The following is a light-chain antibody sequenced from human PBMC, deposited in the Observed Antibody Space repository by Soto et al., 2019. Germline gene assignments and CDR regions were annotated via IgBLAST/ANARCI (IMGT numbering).Light chain of an antibody. V-gene: IGLV1-40*01. CDR1: SSNLGAGYD. CDR3: QSYDSSLSGDV. Sequence: QSVLTQPPSVSGAPGQRVTISCTGSSSNLGAGYDVRWYQQLPGAAPKLLIYGNNNRPSGVPDRFSGSKSDTSASLAITGLQAEDEADYYCQSYDSSLSGDVFGAGTKLTVL. J-gene: IGLJ1*01. CDR2: GNN.